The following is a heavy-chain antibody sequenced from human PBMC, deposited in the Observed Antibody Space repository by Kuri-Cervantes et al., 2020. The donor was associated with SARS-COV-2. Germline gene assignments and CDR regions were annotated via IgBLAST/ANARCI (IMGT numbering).Heavy chain of an antibody. Sequence: GGSLRLSCAASGFTFSSYAMHWVRQAQGKGLEWVAVISYDGSNKYYADSVKGRFTISRDNSKNTLYLQMNSLRAEDTAVYYCARDISGLYFDYWGQGTLVTVSS. D-gene: IGHD3-9*01. CDR1: GFTFSSYA. V-gene: IGHV3-30-3*01. J-gene: IGHJ4*02. CDR3: ARDISGLYFDY. CDR2: ISYDGSNK.